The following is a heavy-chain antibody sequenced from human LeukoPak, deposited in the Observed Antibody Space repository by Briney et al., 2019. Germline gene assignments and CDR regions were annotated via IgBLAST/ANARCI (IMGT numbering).Heavy chain of an antibody. V-gene: IGHV3-30*18. Sequence: GRSLRLSCAASGFTFSSYGMHWVRQAPGKGLEWVAVISYDGSNKYYADSVKGRFTISRDNSKNTLYLQMNSLRAVDTAVYYCAKGRGSYWAPYYFDYWGQGTLVTVSS. CDR2: ISYDGSNK. J-gene: IGHJ4*02. CDR3: AKGRGSYWAPYYFDY. CDR1: GFTFSSYG. D-gene: IGHD1-26*01.